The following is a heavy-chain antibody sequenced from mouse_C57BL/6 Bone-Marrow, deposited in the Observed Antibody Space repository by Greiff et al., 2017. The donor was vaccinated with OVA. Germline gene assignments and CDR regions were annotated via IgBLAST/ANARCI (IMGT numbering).Heavy chain of an antibody. Sequence: VMLVESGAELARPGASVKLSCKASGYTFTSYGISWVKQRTGQGLEWIGEIYPRSGNTYYNEKFKGKATLTADKSSSTAYMELRSLTSEDSAVYFCARSELLYAMDYWGQGTSVTVSS. CDR1: GYTFTSYG. J-gene: IGHJ4*01. CDR3: ARSELLYAMDY. V-gene: IGHV1-81*01. CDR2: IYPRSGNT.